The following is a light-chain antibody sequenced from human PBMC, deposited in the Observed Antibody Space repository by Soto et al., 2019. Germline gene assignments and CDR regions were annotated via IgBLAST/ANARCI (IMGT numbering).Light chain of an antibody. J-gene: IGKJ5*01. CDR1: QSVSSSP. CDR3: QQYGTSPIT. V-gene: IGKV3-20*01. Sequence: EIVLPQSPGILSLSPGERATLSCRASQSVSSSPLAWYQQKPGQAPRLLIYDASSRATGIPDRFSGSGSGADFTLTVSRLEPEEFAVYSCQQYGTSPITFGQGTRLEIK. CDR2: DAS.